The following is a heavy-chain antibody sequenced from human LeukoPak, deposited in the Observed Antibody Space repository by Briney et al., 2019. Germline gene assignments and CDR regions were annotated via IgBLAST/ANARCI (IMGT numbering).Heavy chain of an antibody. D-gene: IGHD6-13*01. Sequence: GGSLRLSCAASGFTFSSYGMHWVRQAPGKGLEWVAVISYDGSNKYYADSVEGRFAISRDNSKNTLYLQMNSLRAEDTAVYYCAKVFTPYSVRYYFDYWGQGTLVTVSS. CDR1: GFTFSSYG. CDR3: AKVFTPYSVRYYFDY. CDR2: ISYDGSNK. J-gene: IGHJ4*02. V-gene: IGHV3-30*18.